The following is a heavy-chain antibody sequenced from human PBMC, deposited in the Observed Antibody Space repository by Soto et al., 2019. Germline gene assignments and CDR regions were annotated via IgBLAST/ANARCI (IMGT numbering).Heavy chain of an antibody. CDR2: INPNSGGT. J-gene: IGHJ6*02. D-gene: IGHD4-17*01. Sequence: ASVKVSCKASGYTFTGYYMHWVRQAPGQGLEWKGWINPNSGGTNYAQKFQGRVTMTRDTSISTAYMELSRRRSDDTAVYYCARPHDCGGPMYYYYYGMDFWGQGTTVTVSS. CDR3: ARPHDCGGPMYYYYYGMDF. V-gene: IGHV1-2*02. CDR1: GYTFTGYY.